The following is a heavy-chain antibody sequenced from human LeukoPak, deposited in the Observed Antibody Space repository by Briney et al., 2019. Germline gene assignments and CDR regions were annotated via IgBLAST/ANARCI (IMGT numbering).Heavy chain of an antibody. CDR1: GFSFRSYG. CDR3: AKSMVRGVIGPYFDY. V-gene: IGHV3-64*02. D-gene: IGHD3-10*01. Sequence: PGGSLRLSCAASGFSFRSYGMHWVRQAPGKGLEYVSTISGNGGSTYYADSVKGRFTISRDNSKNTLYLQMGSLRAEDMAVYYCAKSMVRGVIGPYFDYWGQGTLVTVSS. J-gene: IGHJ4*02. CDR2: ISGNGGST.